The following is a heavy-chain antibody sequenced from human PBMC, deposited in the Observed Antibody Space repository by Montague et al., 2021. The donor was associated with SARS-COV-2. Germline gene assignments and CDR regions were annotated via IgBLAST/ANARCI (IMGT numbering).Heavy chain of an antibody. Sequence: SLRLSCAASGFTFGTSTMIWVRQAPGKGLEWVSSISSGSSFILYADSVKGRFTISRDNAGNSLYLQMDSLRTEDTAVYFCARDRYSNASPDYWGQGTLVTVSS. CDR3: ARDRYSNASPDY. CDR2: ISSGSSFI. CDR1: GFTFGTST. J-gene: IGHJ4*02. D-gene: IGHD1-26*01. V-gene: IGHV3-21*01.